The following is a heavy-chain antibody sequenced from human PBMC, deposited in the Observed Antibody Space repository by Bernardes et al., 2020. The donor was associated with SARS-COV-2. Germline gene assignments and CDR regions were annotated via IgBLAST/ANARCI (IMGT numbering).Heavy chain of an antibody. CDR3: ARDFGSSYQTM. CDR2: ISAYSGNT. V-gene: IGHV1-18*01. CDR1: GYTFTSYG. Sequence: ASVKIFCKASGYTFTSYGSSWVRQAPGQGLEWMGGISAYSGNTNYAQKLQGRVTMTTDTSTSTAYMVLRSLGSDDTAVYYCARDFGSSYQTMWGQGTLVTVSS. J-gene: IGHJ4*02. D-gene: IGHD6-13*01.